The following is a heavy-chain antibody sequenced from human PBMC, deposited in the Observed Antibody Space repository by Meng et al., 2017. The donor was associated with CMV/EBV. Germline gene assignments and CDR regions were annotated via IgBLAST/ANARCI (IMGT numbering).Heavy chain of an antibody. D-gene: IGHD3-10*01. CDR3: ASPLNLHRGAFDI. CDR1: GYTFTSYY. J-gene: IGHJ3*02. Sequence: ASVNVSCKASGYTFTSYYMHWVRQAPGQGLEWMGIINPSGGSTSYAQKFQGRVTMTRDTSTSTVYMELSSLRSEDTAVYYCASPLNLHRGAFDIWGQGTMVTVSS. CDR2: INPSGGST. V-gene: IGHV1-46*01.